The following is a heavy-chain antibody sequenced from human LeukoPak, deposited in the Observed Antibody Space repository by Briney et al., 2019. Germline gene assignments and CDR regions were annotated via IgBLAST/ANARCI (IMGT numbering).Heavy chain of an antibody. CDR3: ARAPLGSSSGDNWFDP. D-gene: IGHD7-27*01. Sequence: SETLSLTCAVYGGSFSGYYWSWIRQPPGKGLEWIGEINHSGSTNYNPSLKRRVTISVDTSKHQFSLKLSSVTAADTAVYYCARAPLGSSSGDNWFDPWGQGTLVTVSS. J-gene: IGHJ5*02. CDR1: GGSFSGYY. V-gene: IGHV4-34*01. CDR2: INHSGST.